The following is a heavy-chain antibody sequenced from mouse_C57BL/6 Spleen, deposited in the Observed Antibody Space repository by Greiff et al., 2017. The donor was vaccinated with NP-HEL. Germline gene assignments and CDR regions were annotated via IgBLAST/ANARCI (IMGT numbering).Heavy chain of an antibody. CDR1: GFTFSDAW. D-gene: IGHD2-10*01. V-gene: IGHV6-6*01. Sequence: EVQLQQSGGGLVQPGGSMKLSCAASGFTFSDAWMDWVRQSPEKGLEWVAEIRNKANNHATYYAESVKGRFTISRDDSKSSVYLQMNSLRAEDTGIYYCTSCYCNYLYYYAMDYWGQGTSVTVSS. J-gene: IGHJ4*01. CDR2: IRNKANNHAT. CDR3: TSCYCNYLYYYAMDY.